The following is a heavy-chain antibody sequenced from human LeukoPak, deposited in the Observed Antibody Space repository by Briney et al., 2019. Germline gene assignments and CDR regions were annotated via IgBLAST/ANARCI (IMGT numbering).Heavy chain of an antibody. D-gene: IGHD3-22*01. CDR2: IHHSGST. CDR1: GGFVSSPTYY. V-gene: IGHV4-39*07. Sequence: SETLSLTCTVSGGFVSSPTYYWSWIRQPPGKGLEWIGEIHHSGSTNYNPSLKSRVTISVDTSKSQFSLKLSSVTAADTAVYYCARVPYYYDSSGPNNWFDPWGQGTLVTVSS. CDR3: ARVPYYYDSSGPNNWFDP. J-gene: IGHJ5*02.